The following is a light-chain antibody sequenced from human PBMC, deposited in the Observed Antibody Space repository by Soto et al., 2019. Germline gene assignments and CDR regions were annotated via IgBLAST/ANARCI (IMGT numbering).Light chain of an antibody. J-gene: IGKJ1*01. CDR1: QNVANNY. CDR3: QQYGTSPWT. V-gene: IGKV3-20*01. CDR2: GAS. Sequence: EIVLTQSPGTLSLSPGERATLSCRASQNVANNYLAWLRQKPGQTPRLLIYGASSRAAGIPDRFSGSGSGTDFTLTISRLEPEDFAVFYCQQYGTSPWTFGQGTKVDIK.